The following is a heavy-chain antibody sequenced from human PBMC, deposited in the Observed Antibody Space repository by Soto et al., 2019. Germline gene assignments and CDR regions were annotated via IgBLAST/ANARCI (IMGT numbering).Heavy chain of an antibody. V-gene: IGHV1-8*01. CDR2: MNPNSGNT. J-gene: IGHJ6*02. CDR1: GYTFTSYD. D-gene: IGHD6-13*01. Sequence: QVQLVQSGAEVKKPGASVKVSCKASGYTFTSYDINWVRQATGQGLEWMGWMNPNSGNTGYAQKFQGRVTMTRNTSISTAYIELSSLRSEDTAVYYCASKYSSSWYPKYYYYGMDVWDQGTTVTVSS. CDR3: ASKYSSSWYPKYYYYGMDV.